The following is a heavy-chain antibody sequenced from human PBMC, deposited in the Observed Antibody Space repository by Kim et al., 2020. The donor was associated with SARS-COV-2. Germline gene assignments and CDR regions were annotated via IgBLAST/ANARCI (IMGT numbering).Heavy chain of an antibody. CDR2: ISAYNGNT. J-gene: IGHJ3*02. D-gene: IGHD3-22*01. V-gene: IGHV1-18*01. Sequence: ASVKVSCKASGYTFTSYGISWVRQAPGQGLEWMGWISAYNGNTNYAQKFQGRVTMTTDTSTSTAYMERRSLRSDDTAVYYCARDFSPSSYYHGSGTHAFDIWGQGTMVTVSS. CDR1: GYTFTSYG. CDR3: ARDFSPSSYYHGSGTHAFDI.